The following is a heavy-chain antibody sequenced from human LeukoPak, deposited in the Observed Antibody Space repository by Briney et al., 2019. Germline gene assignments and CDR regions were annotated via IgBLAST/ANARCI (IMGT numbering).Heavy chain of an antibody. CDR1: GYTFTSYY. D-gene: IGHD5-24*01. CDR3: ALVEMATD. V-gene: IGHV1-46*01. CDR2: INPSGGST. Sequence: ASVKVSCKASGYTFTSYYMHWVRQAPGQGLEGMGIINPSGGSTSYAPKFQGRVTMTRDMSTSTVYMELSSLRSEDTAVSYCALVEMATDWGQGTLVTVSS. J-gene: IGHJ4*02.